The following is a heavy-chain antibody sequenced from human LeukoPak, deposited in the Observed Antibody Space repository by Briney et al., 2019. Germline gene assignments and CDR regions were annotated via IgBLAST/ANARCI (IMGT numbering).Heavy chain of an antibody. J-gene: IGHJ3*02. CDR2: VYDNDIS. D-gene: IGHD5-12*01. V-gene: IGHV4-59*01. Sequence: SETLSLTCSVSGASIRSYFWSWLRHSPGKGLEWIGYVYDNDISNFNPSLESRVTILVDRSKSQFSLKLRSVTAADTAVYYCARGLVLATDDAFDIWGPGTMVTVSS. CDR3: ARGLVLATDDAFDI. CDR1: GASIRSYF.